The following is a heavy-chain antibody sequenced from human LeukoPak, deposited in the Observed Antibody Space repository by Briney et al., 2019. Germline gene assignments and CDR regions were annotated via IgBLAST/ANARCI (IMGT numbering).Heavy chain of an antibody. D-gene: IGHD4-17*01. Sequence: PSETLSLICTVSGGSISSSSYYWGWIRQPPGKGLEWIGSIYYSGSTYYNPSLKSRVTISVDTSKNQFSLKLSSVTAADTAVYYCARMAVTTTLFDYWGQGTLVTVSS. CDR3: ARMAVTTTLFDY. CDR1: GGSISSSSYY. CDR2: IYYSGST. J-gene: IGHJ4*02. V-gene: IGHV4-39*01.